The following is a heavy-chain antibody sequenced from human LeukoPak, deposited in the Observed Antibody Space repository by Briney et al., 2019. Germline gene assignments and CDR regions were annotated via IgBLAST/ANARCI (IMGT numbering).Heavy chain of an antibody. CDR2: IYTSGST. J-gene: IGHJ6*03. V-gene: IGHV4-4*09. Sequence: SETLSLTCTVSGGSISSYYWSWIRQPPGKGLEWNGYIYTSGSTNYNPSLKSRVTISVDTSKNQFSLKLSSVTAADTAVYYCAREARDLSSSWYYYYMDVWGKGTTVTVSS. CDR3: AREARDLSSSWYYYYMDV. CDR1: GGSISSYY. D-gene: IGHD6-13*01.